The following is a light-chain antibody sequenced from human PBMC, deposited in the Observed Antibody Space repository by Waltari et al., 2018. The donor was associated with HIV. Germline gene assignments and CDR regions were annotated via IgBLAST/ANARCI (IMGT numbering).Light chain of an antibody. Sequence: EVVMTQSPATLSVSPGEGATLSCRASQSVSSNLAWYQQKPGQVPRLLIYGASSRATGIPARFSGSGSGTEFTLTISSLQSEDFAVYYCQQYNNWPRTFGQGTKVEIK. CDR3: QQYNNWPRT. J-gene: IGKJ1*01. CDR2: GAS. CDR1: QSVSSN. V-gene: IGKV3-15*01.